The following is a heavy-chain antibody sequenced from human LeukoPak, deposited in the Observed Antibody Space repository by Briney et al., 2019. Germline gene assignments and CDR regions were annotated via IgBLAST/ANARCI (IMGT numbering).Heavy chain of an antibody. J-gene: IGHJ4*02. Sequence: GGSLRLSCAASGFTFSSYAMSWVRQAPGKGLEWVSTIRGSGGSTYYADSVKGRFTISRDDSKNTLYLQMNSLRAEDTAVYYCAKDRRFLEWLTGFDYWGQGTLVTVSS. D-gene: IGHD3-3*01. CDR3: AKDRRFLEWLTGFDY. CDR1: GFTFSSYA. CDR2: IRGSGGST. V-gene: IGHV3-23*01.